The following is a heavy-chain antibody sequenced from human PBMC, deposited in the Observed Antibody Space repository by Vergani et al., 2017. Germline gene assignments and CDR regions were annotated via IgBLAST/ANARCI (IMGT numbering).Heavy chain of an antibody. D-gene: IGHD6-13*01. V-gene: IGHV1-8*01. J-gene: IGHJ3*02. CDR2: MNPNSGNT. Sequence: QVQLVQSGAEVKKPGASVKVSCKASGYTFTSYDINWVRQATGQGLEWMGWMNPNSGNTGYAQKFQGRVTMTRNTSISTAYMELSSLRSEDTAVYYCARGFFISSWPYDAFDIWGQVTMVTVSS. CDR3: ARGFFISSWPYDAFDI. CDR1: GYTFTSYD.